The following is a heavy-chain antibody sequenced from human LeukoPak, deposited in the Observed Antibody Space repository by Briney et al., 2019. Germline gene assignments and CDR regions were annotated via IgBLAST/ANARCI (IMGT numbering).Heavy chain of an antibody. CDR1: GGSISSYY. D-gene: IGHD3-22*01. V-gene: IGHV4-59*01. CDR3: ARALYDSNYYYGMDV. CDR2: IYYSGST. Sequence: SETLSLTCTVAGGSISSYYWSWIRQPPGKGLECFGYIYYSGSTNYNPSLKSRVTISVDTSKNQFSLKLSSVTAADTAVYYCARALYDSNYYYGMDVWGQGTTVTVSS. J-gene: IGHJ6*02.